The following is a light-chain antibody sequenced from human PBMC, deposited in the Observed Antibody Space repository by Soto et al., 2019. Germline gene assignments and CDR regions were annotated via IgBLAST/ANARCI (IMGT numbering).Light chain of an antibody. CDR3: SSYTSSSTDV. CDR2: DVS. CDR1: SSDVGGYNY. V-gene: IGLV2-14*01. J-gene: IGLJ1*01. Sequence: QSVLTQPASVSGSPGQSITISCTGTSSDVGGYNYVSWYQQHPGKAPKLMNYDVSNRPSGVSNRFSGSKSGNTASLTISGLQAEDEADYYCSSYTSSSTDVFGTGTKVTVL.